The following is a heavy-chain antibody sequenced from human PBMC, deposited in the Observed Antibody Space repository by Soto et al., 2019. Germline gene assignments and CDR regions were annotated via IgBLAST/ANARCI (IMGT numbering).Heavy chain of an antibody. J-gene: IGHJ4*02. Sequence: EVQLLESGGGLVQPGGSLRLSCAASGFTFKLRAMNWARQAPGKGLEWVSTISYDGTATHYADSVRGRFTISRDNSQNTLALQMNTLRVEDTATYYCAIDDSTGYDTALDYWGQGALVTVSS. CDR2: ISYDGTAT. D-gene: IGHD3-22*01. V-gene: IGHV3-23*01. CDR3: AIDDSTGYDTALDY. CDR1: GFTFKLRA.